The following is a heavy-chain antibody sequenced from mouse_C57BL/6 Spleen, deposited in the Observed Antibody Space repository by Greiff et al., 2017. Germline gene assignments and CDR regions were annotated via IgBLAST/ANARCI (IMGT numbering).Heavy chain of an antibody. CDR3: AKNQGQAMDY. Sequence: VQVVESGPGLVQPSQSLSITCTVSGFSLTSYGVHWVRQSPGKGLEWLGVIWRGGSTDYNAAFMSRLSITKDNSKSQVFFKMNSLQADDTAIHYCAKNQGQAMDYWGQGTSVTVSS. CDR2: IWRGGST. CDR1: GFSLTSYG. J-gene: IGHJ4*01. V-gene: IGHV2-5*01.